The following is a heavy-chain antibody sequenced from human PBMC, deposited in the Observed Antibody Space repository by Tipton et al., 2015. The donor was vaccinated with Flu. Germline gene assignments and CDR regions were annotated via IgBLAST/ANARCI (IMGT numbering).Heavy chain of an antibody. CDR1: GGSISSYY. V-gene: IGHV4-59*01. J-gene: IGHJ5*02. CDR2: IYYSGST. CDR3: ARSVAVAAPGWFDP. Sequence: TLSLTCTVSGGSISSYYLSWIRQPPGKGLEWIGYIYYSGSTNYNPSLKSRVTISVDTSKNQFSLKLSSVTAADTAVYYCARSVAVAAPGWFDPWGQGTLVTVSS. D-gene: IGHD6-19*01.